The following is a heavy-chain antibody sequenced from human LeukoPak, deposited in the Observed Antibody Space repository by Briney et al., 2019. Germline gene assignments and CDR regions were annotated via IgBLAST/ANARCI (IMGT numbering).Heavy chain of an antibody. D-gene: IGHD3-10*01. CDR2: IWYDGSNK. Sequence: GRSLILSCAASGFTFSSYGMHWVRQAPGKGLEWVAVIWYDGSNKYYADSVKGRFTISRDNSKSTLYLQMNSLRAEDTAVYYCARARRYYGSGVKDAFDIWGQGTMVTVSS. CDR3: ARARRYYGSGVKDAFDI. CDR1: GFTFSSYG. V-gene: IGHV3-33*01. J-gene: IGHJ3*02.